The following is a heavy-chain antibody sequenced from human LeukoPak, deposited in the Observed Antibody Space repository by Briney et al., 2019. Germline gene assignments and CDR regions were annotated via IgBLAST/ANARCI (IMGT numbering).Heavy chain of an antibody. Sequence: PGGSLRLSCAASGFTFSSYWMHWVRQAPGKGLVWVSRINTDGSSTSYADSVKGRFTISRDNAKNSLYLQMNSLRAEDTALYYCAKLYSSSGGGWFDPWGQGTLVTVSS. CDR1: GFTFSSYW. J-gene: IGHJ5*02. CDR3: AKLYSSSGGGWFDP. D-gene: IGHD6-13*01. V-gene: IGHV3-74*01. CDR2: INTDGSST.